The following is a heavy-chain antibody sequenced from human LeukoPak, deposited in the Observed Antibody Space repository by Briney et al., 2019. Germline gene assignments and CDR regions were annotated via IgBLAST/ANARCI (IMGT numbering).Heavy chain of an antibody. CDR1: GFTFSTYS. Sequence: GGSLRLSCAASGFTFSTYSMNWVRQAPGKGLEWVSSISSSSSYMYYEDSVKGRFTISRDNAKNSLYLQMNSLRAEDTAVYYCAGFTVVTPGGDYFDYWGQGTLVTVSS. V-gene: IGHV3-21*01. J-gene: IGHJ4*02. CDR2: ISSSSSYM. CDR3: AGFTVVTPGGDYFDY. D-gene: IGHD4-23*01.